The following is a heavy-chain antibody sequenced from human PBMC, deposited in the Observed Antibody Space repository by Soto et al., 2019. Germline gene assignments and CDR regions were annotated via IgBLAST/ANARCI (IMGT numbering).Heavy chain of an antibody. D-gene: IGHD5-12*01. CDR1: GGSFSGYY. J-gene: IGHJ4*02. V-gene: IGHV4-34*01. CDR3: TFSGYDPDFDY. CDR2: INHSGST. Sequence: PSETLSLTCAVYGGSFSGYYWSWIRQPPGKGLEWIGEINHSGSTNYNPSLKSRVTISVDTSKNQFSLKLSSVTAADTAVYYCTFSGYDPDFDYWGQGTLVTVSS.